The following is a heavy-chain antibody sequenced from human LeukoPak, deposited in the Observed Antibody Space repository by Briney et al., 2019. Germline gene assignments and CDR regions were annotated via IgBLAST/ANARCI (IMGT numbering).Heavy chain of an antibody. CDR3: ARATGIVVVPAAISH. CDR2: ISSSSSYI. D-gene: IGHD2-2*01. Sequence: GESLRLSCAASGLSFSDYSMNWVRQAPGKGLEWVSSISSSSSYIYYADSVKGRFTISRDNAKNSLYLQMNSLRAEDTAVYYCARATGIVVVPAAISHWGQGTLVTVSS. V-gene: IGHV3-21*01. J-gene: IGHJ4*02. CDR1: GLSFSDYS.